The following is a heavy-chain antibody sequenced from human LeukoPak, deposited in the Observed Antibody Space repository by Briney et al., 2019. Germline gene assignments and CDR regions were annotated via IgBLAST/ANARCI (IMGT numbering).Heavy chain of an antibody. J-gene: IGHJ5*02. CDR3: ARSDGIVGEEAWFDP. CDR2: IFSSDIT. V-gene: IGHV4-4*09. D-gene: IGHD1-26*01. Sequence: SETLSLTCTVSGGSISSYYWSWIRQPPGKGLEWVGYIFSSDITNYNPSLRSRVTISVDTSKNQFSLKLRSVTAADTAVYFCARSDGIVGEEAWFDPWGQGTLVTVSS. CDR1: GGSISSYY.